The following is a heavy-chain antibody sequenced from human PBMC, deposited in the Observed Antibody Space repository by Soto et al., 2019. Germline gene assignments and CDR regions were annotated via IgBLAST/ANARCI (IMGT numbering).Heavy chain of an antibody. CDR1: GGSISSGDYY. D-gene: IGHD6-13*01. CDR2: IYYSGST. Sequence: SETLSLTCTVSGGSISSGDYYWSWIRQPPGKGLEWIGYIYYSGSTYYNPSLKSRVTISVDTSKNQFSLKLSSVTAADTAVYYCAAAGYSSSRDAFDIWGQGTMVTVSS. V-gene: IGHV4-30-4*01. J-gene: IGHJ3*02. CDR3: AAAGYSSSRDAFDI.